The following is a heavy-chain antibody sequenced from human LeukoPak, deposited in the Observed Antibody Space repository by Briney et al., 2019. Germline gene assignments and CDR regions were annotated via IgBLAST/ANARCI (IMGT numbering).Heavy chain of an antibody. CDR1: GYTFTSYY. CDR2: INPSGGST. J-gene: IGHJ3*02. Sequence: GASVKVSCKASGYTFTSYYMHWVRQAPGQGLEWMGIINPSGGSTSYAQKFQGRVTMTRDMSTSTVYMELSSLRSEDTAVYYCARGSNPYYYDSSGNFDIWGQGTMVTVSS. V-gene: IGHV1-46*01. CDR3: ARGSNPYYYDSSGNFDI. D-gene: IGHD3-22*01.